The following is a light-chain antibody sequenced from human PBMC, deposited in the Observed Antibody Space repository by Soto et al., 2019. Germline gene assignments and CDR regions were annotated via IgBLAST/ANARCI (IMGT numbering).Light chain of an antibody. J-gene: IGKJ1*01. V-gene: IGKV1-5*01. CDR2: DAS. Sequence: EIQMTQSPSSLSASVGDGVTITCRASQGISSYLNWYQQKPGKAPKLLIYDASSLQSGVPSRFSGTASGTEFTLTISSLQPDDFATYYCQQYNSYSQTFGQGTKVDI. CDR1: QGISSY. CDR3: QQYNSYSQT.